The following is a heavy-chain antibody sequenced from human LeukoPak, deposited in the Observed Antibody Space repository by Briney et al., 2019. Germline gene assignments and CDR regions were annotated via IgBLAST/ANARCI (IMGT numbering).Heavy chain of an antibody. CDR1: GGSISGGYYY. J-gene: IGHJ4*02. Sequence: SETLSLTCTVSGGSISGGYYYRSWIRQPAGKGLEWIGRIYSSGTTNYNPSLKSRVIVSVETSKNQLSLKLSSVTAADTAVYYCARGSGWYWGRYFDYWGQGTLVTVSS. D-gene: IGHD6-19*01. CDR3: ARGSGWYWGRYFDY. V-gene: IGHV4-61*02. CDR2: IYSSGTT.